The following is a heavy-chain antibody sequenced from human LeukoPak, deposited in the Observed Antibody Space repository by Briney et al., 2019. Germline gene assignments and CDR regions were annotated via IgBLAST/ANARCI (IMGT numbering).Heavy chain of an antibody. Sequence: SETLSLTCTVSGGSISSPYWSWIRQPPGKGLEWIGYIYYIGSTNYNPSPKSRVSISVDSSKNQFSLKLSSVTAADTAVYYCARGGGSYHLDYWGQGTLVTVSS. CDR2: IYYIGST. V-gene: IGHV4-59*11. D-gene: IGHD1-26*01. J-gene: IGHJ4*02. CDR1: GGSISSPY. CDR3: ARGGGSYHLDY.